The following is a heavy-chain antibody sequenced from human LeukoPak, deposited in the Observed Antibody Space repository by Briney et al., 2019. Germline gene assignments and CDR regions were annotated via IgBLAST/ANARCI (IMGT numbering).Heavy chain of an antibody. D-gene: IGHD3-22*01. V-gene: IGHV4-59*01. CDR3: ARGPYLSSYYYDSSGYSPNFDY. CDR1: GGSISSYY. J-gene: IGHJ4*02. CDR2: IYYSGST. Sequence: SETLSLTCTVSGGSISSYYWSWIRQPPGKGLEWIGYIYYSGSTNYNPSLKSRVTISVDTSKNQFSLKLSSVTAADTAVYYCARGPYLSSYYYDSSGYSPNFDYWGQGTLVTVSS.